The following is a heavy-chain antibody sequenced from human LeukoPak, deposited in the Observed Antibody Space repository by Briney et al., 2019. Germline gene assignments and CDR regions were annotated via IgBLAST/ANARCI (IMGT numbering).Heavy chain of an antibody. Sequence: GGSLRLSCAASGFIFSDYCMSWIRQAPGKGLEWVSYISSSGSTIYYADSVKGRFTNSRDNAKNSLYLQMNSLRAEDTAVYYCARCGYQLLNWFDPWGQGTLVTVSS. CDR1: GFIFSDYC. CDR2: ISSSGSTI. D-gene: IGHD2-2*01. CDR3: ARCGYQLLNWFDP. J-gene: IGHJ5*02. V-gene: IGHV3-11*01.